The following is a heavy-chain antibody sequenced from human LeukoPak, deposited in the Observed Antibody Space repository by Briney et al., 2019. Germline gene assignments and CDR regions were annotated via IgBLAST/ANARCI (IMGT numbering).Heavy chain of an antibody. D-gene: IGHD3-10*01. CDR3: AWGGISMVRGIMD. V-gene: IGHV3-21*01. CDR1: GSTFSSFV. J-gene: IGHJ4*02. Sequence: PGGSLRLSCAASGSTFSSFVMNWVRQVPGKGLEWVSSISSSSSYIHYADSVKGRFTISRDNAKNSLYLQMNSLRAEDTAVYYCAWGGISMVRGIMDWGQGTLVTVSS. CDR2: ISSSSSYI.